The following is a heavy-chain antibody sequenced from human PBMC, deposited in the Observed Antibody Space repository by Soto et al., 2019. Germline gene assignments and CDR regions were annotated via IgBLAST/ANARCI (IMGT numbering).Heavy chain of an antibody. J-gene: IGHJ4*02. CDR1: GFSRYSRVNL. V-gene: IGHV2-70*13. CDR2: IDWEDDE. D-gene: IGHD6-19*01. CDR3: ARMRAGSSGPFDS. Sequence: SGPTLVNPTQTLTLPCTFSGFSRYSRVNLVCWILESPGKALEWLALIDWEDDEYYPPSLRTRLTISKDTSKNQVVLTMTNMGTVDTATYYCARMRAGSSGPFDSWGPGVLVTVSS.